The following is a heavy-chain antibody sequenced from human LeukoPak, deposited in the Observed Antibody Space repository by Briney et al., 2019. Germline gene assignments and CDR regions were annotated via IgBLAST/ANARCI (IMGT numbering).Heavy chain of an antibody. CDR3: ARDTYYYDSSGYSVLYYFDY. Sequence: SAKVSCKASGGTFSSYAISWVRQAPGQGLEWMGGMIPIFGTANYAQKFRGRVTITTDESTSTAYMELSSLRSEDTAVYYCARDTYYYDSSGYSVLYYFDYWGQGTLVTVSS. D-gene: IGHD3-22*01. CDR2: MIPIFGTA. V-gene: IGHV1-69*05. CDR1: GGTFSSYA. J-gene: IGHJ4*02.